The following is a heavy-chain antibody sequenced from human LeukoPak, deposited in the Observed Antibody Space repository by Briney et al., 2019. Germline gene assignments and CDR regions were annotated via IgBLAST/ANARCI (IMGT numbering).Heavy chain of an antibody. D-gene: IGHD3-3*01. CDR2: IYYSGST. CDR3: ARGWSGFHGMDV. J-gene: IGHJ6*02. CDR1: GGSVSSGSYY. V-gene: IGHV4-61*01. Sequence: SETLSLTCTVSGGSVSSGSYYWSWIRQPPGKGLEWIGYIYYSGSTYYNPSLKSRVTISVDTSKNQFSLKLSSVTAADTAVYYCARGWSGFHGMDVWGQGTTVTVSS.